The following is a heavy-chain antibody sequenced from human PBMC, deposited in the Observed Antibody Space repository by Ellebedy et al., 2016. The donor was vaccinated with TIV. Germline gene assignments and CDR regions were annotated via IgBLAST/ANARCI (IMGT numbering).Heavy chain of an antibody. CDR2: INHSGST. CDR3: EIGRDGYNWGTLDY. J-gene: IGHJ4*02. Sequence: MPSETLSLTCAVYGGSFSGYSWTWIRQPPGKGLEWIGEINHSGSTTYSPSPKSRVTLSVDTSKNQFSLKLTSVTAADTAVYYCEIGRDGYNWGTLDYWGQGALVTVSS. V-gene: IGHV4-34*01. D-gene: IGHD5-24*01. CDR1: GGSFSGYS.